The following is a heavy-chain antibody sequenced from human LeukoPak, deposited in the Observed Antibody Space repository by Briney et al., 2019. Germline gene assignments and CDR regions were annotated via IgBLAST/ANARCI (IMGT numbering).Heavy chain of an antibody. CDR3: ARDADDY. Sequence: PGGSLRLSCAASGFSFSSYEMNWVRQAPGKGLEWVSYISAGSSTTYYEDSVKGRFTISRDNAKNSLYLQMDSLRDEDTAVYYCARDADDYWGQGTLVTVSS. J-gene: IGHJ4*02. CDR1: GFSFSSYE. CDR2: ISAGSSTT. V-gene: IGHV3-48*02.